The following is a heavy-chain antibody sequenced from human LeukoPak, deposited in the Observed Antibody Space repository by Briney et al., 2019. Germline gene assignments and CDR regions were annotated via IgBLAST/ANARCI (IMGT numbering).Heavy chain of an antibody. CDR3: ARRPQSYIDV. CDR2: INYSGST. J-gene: IGHJ6*03. V-gene: IGHV4-39*01. Sequence: SETLSLTCTVSGGSISSSSYYWGWIRQPPGKGLEWIGSINYSGSTYYNPSLKSRVTISVDTSKNQFSLKLSSVTAADTAEYYCARRPQSYIDVWGKGTTVTVSS. CDR1: GGSISSSSYY.